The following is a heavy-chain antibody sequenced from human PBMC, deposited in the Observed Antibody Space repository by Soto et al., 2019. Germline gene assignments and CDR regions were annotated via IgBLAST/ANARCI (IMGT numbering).Heavy chain of an antibody. CDR3: ARSTREARGYYYYGMDV. D-gene: IGHD2-15*01. CDR2: ISHDENDK. CDR1: GFSFSRYG. Sequence: GGSLRLSCAASGFSFSRYGMHWVRQAPGKGLEWVAVISHDENDKYYADSVKGRFTMSRDDSKDTLFMQMNSLRAEDTAVYYCARSTREARGYYYYGMDVWGQGTTVTVSS. V-gene: IGHV3-30*03. J-gene: IGHJ6*02.